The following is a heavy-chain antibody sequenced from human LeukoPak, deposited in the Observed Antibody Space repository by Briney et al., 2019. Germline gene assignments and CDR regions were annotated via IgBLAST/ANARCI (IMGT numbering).Heavy chain of an antibody. J-gene: IGHJ5*02. CDR1: GGSLSSSSYY. D-gene: IGHD3-3*01. CDR2: IYTSGST. CDR3: ARVNDFWSGYNWFDP. Sequence: SETLSLTCTVSGGSLSSSSYYWCWIRQPPGKGLEWIGRIYTSGSTNYNPSLKSRVTISVDTSKNQFSLKLSSVTAADTAVYYCARVNDFWSGYNWFDPWGQGTLVTVSS. V-gene: IGHV4-61*02.